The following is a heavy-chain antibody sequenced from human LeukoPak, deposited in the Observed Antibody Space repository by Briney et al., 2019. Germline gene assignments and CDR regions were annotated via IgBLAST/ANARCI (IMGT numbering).Heavy chain of an antibody. J-gene: IGHJ4*02. D-gene: IGHD3-16*02. Sequence: GGSLRLSCAASGFTFSSYAMSWVRQAPGKGLEWVAHIKQDGSEKYYVDSVKGRFTISRDNAKNSLYLQMNSLRAEDTAVYYCARGITFGGVIVTSYYFDYWGQGTLVTVSS. V-gene: IGHV3-7*01. CDR2: IKQDGSEK. CDR3: ARGITFGGVIVTSYYFDY. CDR1: GFTFSSYA.